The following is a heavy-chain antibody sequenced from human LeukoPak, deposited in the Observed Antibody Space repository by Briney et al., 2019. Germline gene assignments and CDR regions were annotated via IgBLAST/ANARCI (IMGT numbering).Heavy chain of an antibody. CDR3: TRDQTPYY. J-gene: IGHJ4*02. CDR2: IRSKIYGGTT. Sequence: ALRLSCTASGFTFGDYAMTWVRQAPGKGVEGVGFIRSKIYGGTTEYGACVKGRFTISRDDSKLIAYLQMTSLKTEDTAVYYCTRDQTPYYWGQGTLVTVSS. V-gene: IGHV3-49*04. CDR1: GFTFGDYA.